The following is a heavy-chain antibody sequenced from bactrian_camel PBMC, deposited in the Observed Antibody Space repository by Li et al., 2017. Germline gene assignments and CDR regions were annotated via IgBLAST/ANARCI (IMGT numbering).Heavy chain of an antibody. CDR1: GYTYHSGC. J-gene: IGHJ4*01. CDR2: IDSDAST. D-gene: IGHD3*01. V-gene: IGHV3S57*01. CDR3: TKDRSYGTRNWAQST. Sequence: QLVESGGGSVQAGGSLRLSCAASGYTYHSGCMGWFRQDPGNEREREGVAAIDSDASTSYADSVKGRFTISKDNARNTLYLQMNSLKPEDTAMYYCTKDRSYGTRNWAQSTRGQGTQVTVS.